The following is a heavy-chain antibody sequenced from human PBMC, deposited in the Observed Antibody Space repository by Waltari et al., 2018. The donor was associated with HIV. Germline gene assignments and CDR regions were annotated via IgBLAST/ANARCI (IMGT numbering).Heavy chain of an antibody. D-gene: IGHD1-1*01. V-gene: IGHV1-18*01. CDR2: IRFYNGHP. J-gene: IGHJ6*02. CDR1: GYTFTSYG. Sequence: QVQLVQSGAEVKKPGASVKVSCKASGYTFTSYGISWVRQAPGQGLEWMGWIRFYNGHPNYAQKLQGRVTMTTDTSTSAAAMELRSLRSDDTAVYYCARGATGYYYYVMDVWGQGTTVTVSS. CDR3: ARGATGYYYYVMDV.